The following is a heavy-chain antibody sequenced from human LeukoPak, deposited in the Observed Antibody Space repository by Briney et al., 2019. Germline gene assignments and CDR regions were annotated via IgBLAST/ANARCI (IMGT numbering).Heavy chain of an antibody. V-gene: IGHV4-34*01. J-gene: IGHJ4*02. D-gene: IGHD3-9*01. CDR3: ASSYPDDILTGHY. CDR1: GGSFSGYY. Sequence: PSETLSLTCAVYGGSFSGYYWSWIRQPPGKGLEWIGEINHSGSTNYNPSLKSRVTISVDTSKSQFSLKLSSVTAADTAVYYCASSYPDDILTGHYWGQGTLVTVSS. CDR2: INHSGST.